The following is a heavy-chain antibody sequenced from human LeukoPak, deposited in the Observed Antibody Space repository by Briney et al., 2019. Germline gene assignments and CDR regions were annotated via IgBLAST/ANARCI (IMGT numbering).Heavy chain of an antibody. CDR1: SYTFTRYG. D-gene: IGHD1-26*01. CDR2: ISAYNGNT. Sequence: ASVKVSCKASSYTFTRYGISWVRQAPGQGLEWMGWISAYNGNTNYAQKLQGRVTMTTDTSTSTAYMELRSLRSDDTAVYYCARDPYPGGSHHFDYWGQGTLVTVSS. V-gene: IGHV1-18*01. CDR3: ARDPYPGGSHHFDY. J-gene: IGHJ4*02.